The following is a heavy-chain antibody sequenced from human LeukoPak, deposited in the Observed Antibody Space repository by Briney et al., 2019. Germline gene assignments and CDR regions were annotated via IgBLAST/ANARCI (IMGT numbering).Heavy chain of an antibody. J-gene: IGHJ4*02. V-gene: IGHV3-9*01. Sequence: GGSLRLSCAASGFTFDNYGMHWVRQAPGKVLEWVSGISWHSGTIDYADSVKGRFTISRDNAKNSLYLQMNSLRAEDTALCYCSKGESGSYYRPLDYWGQGTLVTVSS. CDR2: ISWHSGTI. D-gene: IGHD1-26*01. CDR1: GFTFDNYG. CDR3: SKGESGSYYRPLDY.